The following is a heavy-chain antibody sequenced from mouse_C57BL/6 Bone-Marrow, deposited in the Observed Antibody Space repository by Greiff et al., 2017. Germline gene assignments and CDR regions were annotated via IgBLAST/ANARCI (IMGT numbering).Heavy chain of an antibody. J-gene: IGHJ2*01. CDR3: AREPIYYDYDGYYFDY. CDR1: GYTFTSYW. CDR2: IDPSDSYT. D-gene: IGHD2-4*01. Sequence: VQLQQPGAELVMPGASVKLSCKASGYTFTSYWMHWVKQRPGQGLEWIGEIDPSDSYTNYNQKFKGKSTLTVDKSSSTAYMQLSSLTSEDSAVYYGAREPIYYDYDGYYFDYWGQGTTLTVSS. V-gene: IGHV1-69*01.